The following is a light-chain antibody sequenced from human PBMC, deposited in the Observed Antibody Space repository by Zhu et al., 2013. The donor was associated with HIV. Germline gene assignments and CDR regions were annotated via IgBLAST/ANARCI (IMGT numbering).Light chain of an antibody. CDR1: QSVSDS. CDR2: GAS. V-gene: IGKV3-20*01. CDR3: QQYGSLPLT. J-gene: IGKJ4*01. Sequence: EIVMTQSPATLSVSPGERATLSCRASQSVSDSLAWYQQRPGQAPRLIIYGASSRATGIPDRFSGSGSATDFTLTITRLEPEDSAVYYCQQYGSLPLTFGGGTKVEIK.